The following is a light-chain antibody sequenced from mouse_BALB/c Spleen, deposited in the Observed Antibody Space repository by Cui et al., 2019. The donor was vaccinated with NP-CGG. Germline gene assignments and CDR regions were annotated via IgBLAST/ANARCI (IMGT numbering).Light chain of an antibody. CDR2: GTN. CDR1: TGAVTTSNY. CDR3: ALWYSNHWV. J-gene: IGLJ1*01. V-gene: IGLV1*01. Sequence: AVVTQESDLTTSPGETVTLTCRSSTGAVTTSNYANWVQENPDHLFTGLIGGTNNRAPGVPARFSGSLIGDKAALTITGAQTEDEAIYFCALWYSNHWVFGGGTKLTVL.